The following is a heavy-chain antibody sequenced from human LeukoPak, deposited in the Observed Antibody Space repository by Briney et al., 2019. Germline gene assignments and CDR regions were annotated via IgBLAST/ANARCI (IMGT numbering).Heavy chain of an antibody. CDR3: ARGETSSYDY. J-gene: IGHJ4*02. CDR2: IYSGGNT. Sequence: PGGSLRLSCAASGFTVSINYMSWVRQAPGKGLEWVSVIYSGGNTYYADSVKGRFTISRDNSKNTVCLQMNSLRAEDTAVYYCARGETSSYDYWGQGTLVTVSS. V-gene: IGHV3-53*01. CDR1: GFTVSINY. D-gene: IGHD2-2*01.